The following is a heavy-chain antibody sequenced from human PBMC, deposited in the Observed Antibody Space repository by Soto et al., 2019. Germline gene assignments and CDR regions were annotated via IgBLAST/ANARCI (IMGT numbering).Heavy chain of an antibody. Sequence: GESLKISCKGSGYSFPAYWIAWVRQMPGKGLEWMGTIYPVDSDTRYSPSFQGQVSISVDKSINTAYLQWSSLKASDTAMYFCARQSLRSSYALDVWGQGTTVTVSS. D-gene: IGHD4-17*01. CDR2: IYPVDSDT. J-gene: IGHJ6*02. V-gene: IGHV5-51*01. CDR3: ARQSLRSSYALDV. CDR1: GYSFPAYW.